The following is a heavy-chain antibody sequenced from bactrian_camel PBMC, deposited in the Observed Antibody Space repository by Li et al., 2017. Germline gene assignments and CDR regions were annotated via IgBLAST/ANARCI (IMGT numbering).Heavy chain of an antibody. D-gene: IGHD6*01. CDR2: INSGGGAT. V-gene: IGHV3S1*01. J-gene: IGHJ4*01. CDR1: GFAFGRDY. CDR3: AKDPKMYGGSWLSPDIDH. Sequence: HVQLVESGGGLVQPGGSLRLSCAASGFAFGRDYMYWVHQAPGKGLEWVAGINSGGGATLYSPSVEGRFTISRDNVKNTLYLQLDSLNTEDTAMYYCAKDPKMYGGSWLSPDIDHWGQGTQVTVS.